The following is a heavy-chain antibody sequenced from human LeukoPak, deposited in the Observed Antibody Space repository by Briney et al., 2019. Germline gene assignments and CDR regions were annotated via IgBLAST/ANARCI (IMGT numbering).Heavy chain of an antibody. CDR1: GDSISSSNYY. CDR3: ARGLNEKGYYFGSGEFDP. D-gene: IGHD3-10*01. CDR2: IYYSGSA. J-gene: IGHJ5*02. Sequence: SETLSLTCSVSGDSISSSNYYWGWIRQPPGTGLEWIANIYYSGSASHNPSLKSRVTISLDTSKNQFSLNLTSVTAADTAVYYCARGLNEKGYYFGSGEFDPWGQGTLVTVSS. V-gene: IGHV4-39*07.